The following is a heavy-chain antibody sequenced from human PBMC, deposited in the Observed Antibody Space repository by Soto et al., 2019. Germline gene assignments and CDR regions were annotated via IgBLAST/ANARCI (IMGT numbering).Heavy chain of an antibody. J-gene: IGHJ4*02. Sequence: PGGSLRLSCAASGFTFTTYGMSWVRQAPGQGLEWVSAIDSSGAATYYADSVKGRFIISRENSRNTLYLQMNSLSADDTALYYCAKPTSPSGSQFGFDSWGQGALVTVSS. CDR1: GFTFTTYG. CDR2: IDSSGAAT. D-gene: IGHD3-10*01. V-gene: IGHV3-23*01. CDR3: AKPTSPSGSQFGFDS.